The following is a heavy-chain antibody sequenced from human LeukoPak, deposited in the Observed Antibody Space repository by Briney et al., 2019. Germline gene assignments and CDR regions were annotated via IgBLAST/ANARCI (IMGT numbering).Heavy chain of an antibody. CDR1: GFSLSDAW. Sequence: GGALRLSCAASGFSLSDAWMSWVRQAPGKGLECVGRMKPRGTTEDGAPMNDRFIVSRDDSKNTLYLQMNSLKAEDTGLYYCSQLSRGYWGQGAQVTVSS. V-gene: IGHV3-15*01. CDR2: MKPRGTT. CDR3: SQLSRGY. J-gene: IGHJ4*02. D-gene: IGHD2-15*01.